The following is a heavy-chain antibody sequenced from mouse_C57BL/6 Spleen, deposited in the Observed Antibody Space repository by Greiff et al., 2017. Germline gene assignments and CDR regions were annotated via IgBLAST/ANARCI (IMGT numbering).Heavy chain of an antibody. Sequence: EVKVVESGGGLVKPGGSLKLSCAASGFTFSDYGMHWVRQAPEKGLEWVAYISSGSSTIYYADTVKGRFTISRDNAKNTLFLQMTSLRSEDTAMYYCARLYYGNYDYFDYWGQGTTLTVSS. J-gene: IGHJ2*01. CDR3: ARLYYGNYDYFDY. CDR2: ISSGSSTI. V-gene: IGHV5-17*01. D-gene: IGHD2-1*01. CDR1: GFTFSDYG.